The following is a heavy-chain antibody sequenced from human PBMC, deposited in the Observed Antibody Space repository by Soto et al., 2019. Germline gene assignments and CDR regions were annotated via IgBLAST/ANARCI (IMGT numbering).Heavy chain of an antibody. CDR3: ARGDYYDSSGYYLRRFGTR. Sequence: PSETLSLTCTVSGGSISSGDYYWSWIRQPPGKGLEWIGYIYYSGSTYYNPSLKSRVTISVDTSKNQFSLKLSSVTAADTAVYYCARGDYYDSSGYYLRRFGTRWGQGIPVTVSS. J-gene: IGHJ4*02. CDR1: GGSISSGDYY. D-gene: IGHD3-22*01. CDR2: IYYSGST. V-gene: IGHV4-30-4*01.